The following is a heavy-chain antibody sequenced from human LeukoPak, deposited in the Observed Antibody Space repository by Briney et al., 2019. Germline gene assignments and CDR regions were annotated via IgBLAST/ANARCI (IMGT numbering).Heavy chain of an antibody. D-gene: IGHD6-19*01. Sequence: ASVKVSCKASGGTFSSYAISWVRQAPGQGLEWMGRIIPILGIANYAQKFQGRVTITADKSTSTAYMELSSLRSEDTAVYYCARISSGWYRGYFDYWGQGTLVTVSS. CDR1: GGTFSSYA. CDR3: ARISSGWYRGYFDY. CDR2: IIPILGIA. V-gene: IGHV1-69*04. J-gene: IGHJ4*02.